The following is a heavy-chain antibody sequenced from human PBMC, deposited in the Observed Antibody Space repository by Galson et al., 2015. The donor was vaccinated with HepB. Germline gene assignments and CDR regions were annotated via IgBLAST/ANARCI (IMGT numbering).Heavy chain of an antibody. CDR1: GGSISSGGYY. Sequence: TLSLTCTVSGGSISSGGYYWSWIRQHPGKGLEWIGYIYYSGSTYYNLSLKSRVTISVDTSKNQFSLKLSSVTAADTAVYYCARVDFWSGYYIDYWGQGTLVTVSS. V-gene: IGHV4-31*03. D-gene: IGHD3-3*01. CDR2: IYYSGST. CDR3: ARVDFWSGYYIDY. J-gene: IGHJ4*02.